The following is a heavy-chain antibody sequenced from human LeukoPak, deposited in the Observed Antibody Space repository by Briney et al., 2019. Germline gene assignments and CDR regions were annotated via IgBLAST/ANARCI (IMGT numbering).Heavy chain of an antibody. D-gene: IGHD6-13*01. CDR2: IYYSGST. J-gene: IGHJ3*02. V-gene: IGHV4-39*07. CDR3: ARRGSSSWYLDAFDI. CDR1: GGSIRSSRYY. Sequence: SETLSLTCTVSGGSIRSSRYYWVWIRQPPGKGLEWIGSIYYSGSTYYNPSLKSRVTISVDTSKDQFSLKLSSVTAADTAVYYCARRGSSSWYLDAFDIWGQGTMVTVSS.